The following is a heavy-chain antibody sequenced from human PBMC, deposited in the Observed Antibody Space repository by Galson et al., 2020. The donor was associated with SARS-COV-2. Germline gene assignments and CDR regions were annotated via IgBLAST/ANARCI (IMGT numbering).Heavy chain of an antibody. D-gene: IGHD3-3*01. CDR1: GASVTGTTYY. CDR2: IYSSGSA. V-gene: IGHV4-61*09. Sequence: SETLSLTCTVSGASVTGTTYYWNWLRQPAGKGLEWIEHIYSSGSANYNPSLKSLATISVDTSKSHFSLKLSSVTAADTAVYYCAGYDFWSASSSWGQGALGTVSS. J-gene: IGHJ4*02. CDR3: AGYDFWSASSS.